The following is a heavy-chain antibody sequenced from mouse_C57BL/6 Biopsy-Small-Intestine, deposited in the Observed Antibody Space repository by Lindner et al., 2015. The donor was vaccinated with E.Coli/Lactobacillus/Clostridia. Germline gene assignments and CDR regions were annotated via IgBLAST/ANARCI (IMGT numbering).Heavy chain of an antibody. Sequence: SVKVSCKASGYTFTTYYMHWLRQAPGQRPEWMGWVDLDSGDSNYAQKFQDRVTMTRDTSITTAYMELSRLAPDDTAVYYCARDQAGSRGSCYDCWGQGTLVTVSS. CDR2: VDLDSGDS. J-gene: IGHJ3*01. D-gene: IGHD2-12*01. CDR1: GYTFTTYY. V-gene: IGHV1-66*01. CDR3: ARDQAGSRGSCYDC.